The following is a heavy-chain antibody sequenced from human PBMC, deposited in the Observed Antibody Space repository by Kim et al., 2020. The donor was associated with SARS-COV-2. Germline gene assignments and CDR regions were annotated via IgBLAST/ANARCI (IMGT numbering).Heavy chain of an antibody. J-gene: IGHJ5*02. D-gene: IGHD2-8*01. V-gene: IGHV4-39*07. CDR2: IYYSGST. CDR3: FGLMVYRGCFDP. CDR1: GGSISSTTYY. Sequence: SETLSLTCTVSGGSISSTTYYWGWIRQPPGKGLEWIGSIYYSGSTYYNPSLKSRVTISVDTSKNQFSLKLSSVTAADTAVYYCFGLMVYRGCFDPWGQGT.